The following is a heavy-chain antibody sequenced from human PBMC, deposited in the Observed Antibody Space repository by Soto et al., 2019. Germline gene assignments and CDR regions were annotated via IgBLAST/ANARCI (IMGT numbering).Heavy chain of an antibody. CDR3: ARALTMVVVVTPVAFDI. CDR1: GYTFTSYD. CDR2: MNPNSGNT. D-gene: IGHD3-22*01. V-gene: IGHV1-8*01. J-gene: IGHJ3*02. Sequence: QVQLVQSGAEVKKPGASVKVSCKASGYTFTSYDINWVRQATGQGLEWMGWMNPNSGNTGYAQKFQGRVTMTRNTHLPTAYMERCSLRSAGTAVYYCARALTMVVVVTPVAFDIWGHGTMVTVSS.